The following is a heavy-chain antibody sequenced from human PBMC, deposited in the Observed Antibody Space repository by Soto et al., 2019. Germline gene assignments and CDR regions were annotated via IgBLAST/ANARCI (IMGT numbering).Heavy chain of an antibody. Sequence: QVQLVESGGGVVQPGRSLRLSCAASGFTVSSNGMHWVRQAPGKGLEWVAVISRDGGTKFYADSVKGRFTISKDNSRNTLFLEMNRLGGDDMAIYYCTGEVASGYWGQGTLVTVSS. V-gene: IGHV3-30*03. D-gene: IGHD2-8*02. CDR2: ISRDGGTK. CDR3: TGEVASGY. J-gene: IGHJ4*02. CDR1: GFTVSSNG.